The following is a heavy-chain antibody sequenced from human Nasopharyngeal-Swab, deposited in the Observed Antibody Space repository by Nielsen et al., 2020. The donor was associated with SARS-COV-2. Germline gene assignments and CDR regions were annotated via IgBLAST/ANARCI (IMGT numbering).Heavy chain of an antibody. V-gene: IGHV3-66*01. D-gene: IGHD3-10*01. J-gene: IGHJ6*02. Sequence: GGSLRLSCAASGFSVSTNYMSWVRQAPGKGLEWVSVMYSGGSRYYADSVKGRFIISRDNSNTLYLQMNTLRPEDTAIYYCARAKDYYGSLTYGQYYGMDVWGQGTSVTVSS. CDR2: MYSGGSR. CDR3: ARAKDYYGSLTYGQYYGMDV. CDR1: GFSVSTNY.